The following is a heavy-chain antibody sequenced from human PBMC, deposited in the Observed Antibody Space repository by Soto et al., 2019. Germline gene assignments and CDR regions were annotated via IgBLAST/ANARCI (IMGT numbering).Heavy chain of an antibody. D-gene: IGHD2-21*02. CDR1: GFTFNYYW. CDR3: ARGDKGGFDL. CDR2: IHSDGSST. Sequence: EVQLVESEGGLVQRGGSLRLSSAASGFTFNYYWMPWVGQAPGQGLVWVSHIHSDGSSTTYADSVKGRFTISRDNAKNTLYLQMNSLRAEDTAVYYCARGDKGGFDLWGQGTTVTVSS. J-gene: IGHJ3*01. V-gene: IGHV3-74*01.